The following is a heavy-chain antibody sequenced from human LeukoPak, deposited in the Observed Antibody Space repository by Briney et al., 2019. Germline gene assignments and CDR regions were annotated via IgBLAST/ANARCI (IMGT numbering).Heavy chain of an antibody. CDR1: GFTFSSYS. Sequence: PGGSLRLSCAASGFTFSSYSMNWVRQAPGKGLEWVSSISSSSSYIYYADSGEGRFTISRDNAKNSLYLQMNSLRAEDTAVYYCARERCSGGSCYLNWFDPWGQGTLVTVSS. V-gene: IGHV3-21*01. D-gene: IGHD2-15*01. CDR3: ARERCSGGSCYLNWFDP. J-gene: IGHJ5*02. CDR2: ISSSSSYI.